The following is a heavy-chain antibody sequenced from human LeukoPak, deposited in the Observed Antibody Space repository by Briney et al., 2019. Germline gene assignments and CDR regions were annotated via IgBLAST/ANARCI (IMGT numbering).Heavy chain of an antibody. Sequence: GGSLRLSCAASGFTFSVHWMHWVRQAPGRGLVWVSRINHDGSTTYADSVKGRFTISRDNAKNTLYLQMNSLRAEDTAVYYCARDTYYGPDYWGQGTLVTVSS. D-gene: IGHD3-10*01. V-gene: IGHV3-74*01. CDR1: GFTFSVHW. CDR2: INHDGST. J-gene: IGHJ4*02. CDR3: ARDTYYGPDY.